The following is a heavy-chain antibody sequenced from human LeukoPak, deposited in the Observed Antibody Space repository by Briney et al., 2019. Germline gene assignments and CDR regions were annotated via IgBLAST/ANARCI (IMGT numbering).Heavy chain of an antibody. CDR3: AKVAGDRMDY. V-gene: IGHV1-18*01. J-gene: IGHJ4*02. CDR2: ISANTGKT. CDR1: GYTFDTYG. D-gene: IGHD6-13*01. Sequence: VASVKVSCKASGYTFDTYGFCWVRQAPGHGLEWMGWISANTGKTDYAQKFQGRVTTTTDTSTSTAYMELRTLRPDDTAVYYCAKVAGDRMDYWGQGTLLTVSS.